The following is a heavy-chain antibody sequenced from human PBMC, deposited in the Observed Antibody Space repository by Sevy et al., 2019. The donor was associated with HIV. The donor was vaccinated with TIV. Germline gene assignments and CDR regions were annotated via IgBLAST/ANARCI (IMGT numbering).Heavy chain of an antibody. CDR1: GFTFGEYS. D-gene: IGHD4-17*01. Sequence: GGSLRLSCTASGFTFGEYSMSWFRQAPGKGLEWVSFIRSEVYGGTTEYAASVKGRFTISRDDSKSIAYLQMSSLKTEDTAVYYCTRGRRVYADYGVDYWGQGTLVTASS. CDR2: IRSEVYGGTT. J-gene: IGHJ4*02. CDR3: TRGRRVYADYGVDY. V-gene: IGHV3-49*03.